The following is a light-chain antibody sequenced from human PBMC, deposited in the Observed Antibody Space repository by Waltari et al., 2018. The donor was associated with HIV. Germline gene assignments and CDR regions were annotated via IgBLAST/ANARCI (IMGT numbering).Light chain of an antibody. J-gene: IGKJ4*01. Sequence: DIQMTQSPYSLSASVGDRVTITCQASQDISNYVNWYQQKPGKAPKVLIYDASNLSEGVPSRFSGSGSGTDFTFTINSVQPEDIASYFCQQYDTLPFTFGRETKVDI. CDR3: QQYDTLPFT. CDR2: DAS. CDR1: QDISNY. V-gene: IGKV1-33*01.